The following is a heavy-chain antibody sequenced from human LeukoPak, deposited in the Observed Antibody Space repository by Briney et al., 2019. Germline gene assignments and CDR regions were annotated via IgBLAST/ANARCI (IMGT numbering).Heavy chain of an antibody. D-gene: IGHD5-24*01. Sequence: SETLSLTCAVYGGSFSGYYWSWIRQPPGKGLEWIGYIYYSGSTNYNPSLKSRVTISVDTSKNQFSLKLSSVTAADTAVYYCAHRDGYNLSFDYWGQGTLVTVSS. CDR2: IYYSGST. CDR3: AHRDGYNLSFDY. CDR1: GGSFSGYY. V-gene: IGHV4-59*08. J-gene: IGHJ4*02.